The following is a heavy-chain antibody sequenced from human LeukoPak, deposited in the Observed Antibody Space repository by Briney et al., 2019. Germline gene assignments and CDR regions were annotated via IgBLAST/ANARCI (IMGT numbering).Heavy chain of an antibody. CDR1: GGSISSGGYY. V-gene: IGHV4-61*08. Sequence: PSETLSLTCTVSGGSISSGGYYWSWIRQHPGKGLEWIGYIYFTGSTNYNPSLKSRVTMSVDTSKNQFSLKLNSVTAADTAVYYCARIAYGDYYFDYWGQGALVTVSS. CDR2: IYFTGST. D-gene: IGHD4-17*01. CDR3: ARIAYGDYYFDY. J-gene: IGHJ4*02.